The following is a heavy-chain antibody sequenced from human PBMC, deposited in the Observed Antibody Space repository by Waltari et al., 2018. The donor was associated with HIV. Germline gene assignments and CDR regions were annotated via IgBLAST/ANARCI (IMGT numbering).Heavy chain of an antibody. CDR1: GYNFTSSN. CDR2: MNPNTGDT. D-gene: IGHD1-26*01. V-gene: IGHV1-8*01. CDR3: ARVRRPSGSYYLSY. J-gene: IGHJ4*02. Sequence: QVQLVQSGAEVKKPGASVKVSCKASGYNFTSSNIYWVRQAPGQGLEWMGWMNPNTGDTAYAQKFQGRVTMTRNTSMSTAYMELSSLRSEDTAVYYCARVRRPSGSYYLSYWGQGTLVTVSS.